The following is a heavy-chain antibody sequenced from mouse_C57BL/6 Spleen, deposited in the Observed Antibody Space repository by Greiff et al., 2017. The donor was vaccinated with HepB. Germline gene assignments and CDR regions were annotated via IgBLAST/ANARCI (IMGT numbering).Heavy chain of an antibody. Sequence: QVQLQQSGAELVRPGASVTLSCKASGYTFTDYEMHWVKQTPVHGLEWIGAIDPETGGTAYNQKFKGKAILTADKSSSTAYMELRSLTSEDSAVYYCTRWRGSYWYFDVWGTGTTVTVSS. CDR3: TRWRGSYWYFDV. J-gene: IGHJ1*03. CDR2: IDPETGGT. CDR1: GYTFTDYE. V-gene: IGHV1-15*01.